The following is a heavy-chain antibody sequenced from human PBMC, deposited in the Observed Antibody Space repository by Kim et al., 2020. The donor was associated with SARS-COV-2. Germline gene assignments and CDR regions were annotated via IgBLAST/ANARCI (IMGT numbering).Heavy chain of an antibody. CDR3: ATGSPKGPPKWWFDP. J-gene: IGHJ5*02. Sequence: ASVKVSCKVSGYTLIELSMHWVRQAPGKWLEWMGGFESEGGETLYAHKVQVIVPMTDDTSTDTAYMELSSLRSEDTAVYYCATGSPKGPPKWWFDPWGEGTLVNV. V-gene: IGHV1-24*01. CDR2: FESEGGET. D-gene: IGHD2-8*01. CDR1: GYTLIELS.